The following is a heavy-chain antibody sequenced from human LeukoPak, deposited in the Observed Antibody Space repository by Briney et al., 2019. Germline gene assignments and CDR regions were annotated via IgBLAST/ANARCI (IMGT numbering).Heavy chain of an antibody. CDR1: GFTFNTYA. CDR2: ISYNGTNK. D-gene: IGHD3-22*01. J-gene: IGHJ4*02. CDR3: ARVRSPYYYDSSGYHFDY. Sequence: GGSLRLSCTASGFTFNTYALHWVRQAPGKGLEWVAIISYNGTNKYYTDSVKGRFTISRDNSKNTLYLQMNSLRVEDTAVYYCARVRSPYYYDSSGYHFDYWGQGTLVTVSS. V-gene: IGHV3-30-3*01.